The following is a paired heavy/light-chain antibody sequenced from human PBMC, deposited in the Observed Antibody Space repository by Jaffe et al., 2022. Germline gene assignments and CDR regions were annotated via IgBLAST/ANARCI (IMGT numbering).Heavy chain of an antibody. CDR2: IPYSGNT. V-gene: IGHV4-39*01. J-gene: IGHJ4*02. CDR3: ARPGSSSGWYYLDH. Sequence: QLPLQESGPGLVKPSETLSLTCTVSGDSISSSNYYWGWIRQPPGKGLEWIGSIPYSGNTYYNPSLKSRVTMVVDMSKNQLSLKLSSVTAADTAVYYCARPGSSSGWYYLDHWGQGNLVIVSS. D-gene: IGHD6-19*01. CDR1: GDSISSSNYY.
Light chain of an antibody. CDR2: EVG. CDR1: SSDVGSYKL. Sequence: QSALTQPASVSGSPGQSITISCTGTSSDVGSYKLVSWYQQRPDKAPKLMIYEVGKRPSGVSDRFSGSKSGNTASLTISGLQAEDEADYYCSSYAGSSTLVFGGGTKVTVL. V-gene: IGLV2-23*02. CDR3: SSYAGSSTLV. J-gene: IGLJ3*02.